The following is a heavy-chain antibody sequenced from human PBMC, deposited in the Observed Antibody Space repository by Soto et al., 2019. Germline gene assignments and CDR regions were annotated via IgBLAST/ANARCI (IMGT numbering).Heavy chain of an antibody. Sequence: GGSLRLSCAASGFTFSSYSMNWVRQAPGKGLEWVSSISSSSSYIYYADSVKGRFTISRDNAKNSLYLQMNSLRAEDTAVYYCARVGGYCSSTSCYYYYMDVWGKGTTVTVSS. CDR1: GFTFSSYS. CDR2: ISSSSSYI. D-gene: IGHD2-2*01. CDR3: ARVGGYCSSTSCYYYYMDV. J-gene: IGHJ6*03. V-gene: IGHV3-21*01.